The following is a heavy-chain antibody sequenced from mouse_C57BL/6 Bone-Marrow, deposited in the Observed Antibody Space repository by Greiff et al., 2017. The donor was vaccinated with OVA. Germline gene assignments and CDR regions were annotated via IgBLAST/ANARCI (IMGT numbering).Heavy chain of an antibody. V-gene: IGHV7-1*01. Sequence: EVQVVESGGGLVQSGRSLRLSCATSGFTFSDFYMEWVRQAPGKGLEWIAASRNKANDYTTEYSASVKGRLIVSRDTSQSILYLQMNVLRAEDTAIYYCARDSPQRGPFDYWGQGTTLTVSS. J-gene: IGHJ2*01. CDR2: SRNKANDYTT. D-gene: IGHD4-1*02. CDR1: GFTFSDFY. CDR3: ARDSPQRGPFDY.